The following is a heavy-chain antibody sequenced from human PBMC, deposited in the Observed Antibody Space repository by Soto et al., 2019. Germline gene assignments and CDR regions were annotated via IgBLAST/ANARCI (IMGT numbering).Heavy chain of an antibody. Sequence: KTSETLSLTCTVSGISIDNYYCSWIRQSAGKGLEWIGRIYSSGTTNYNPSLKSRVTMSVDMSKSQFSLNVRSVTAADTAVYYCVRDVVGSGWFAPWGQGTLVTVST. D-gene: IGHD3-10*01. CDR3: VRDVVGSGWFAP. CDR2: IYSSGTT. J-gene: IGHJ5*02. V-gene: IGHV4-4*07. CDR1: GISIDNYY.